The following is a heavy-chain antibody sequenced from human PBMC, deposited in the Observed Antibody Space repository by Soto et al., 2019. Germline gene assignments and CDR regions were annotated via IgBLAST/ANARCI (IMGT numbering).Heavy chain of an antibody. CDR3: ARESEDLTSNFDC. Sequence: LRLSCAASGFTFTRYSMNWVRQAPGKGLEWVSSISSTTNYIYYGDSMKGRFTISRDNAKNSLYLEMNSLRAEDTAVYYCARESEDLTSNFDCWGQGTLVTVSS. J-gene: IGHJ4*02. CDR1: GFTFTRYS. CDR2: ISSTTNYI. V-gene: IGHV3-21*06.